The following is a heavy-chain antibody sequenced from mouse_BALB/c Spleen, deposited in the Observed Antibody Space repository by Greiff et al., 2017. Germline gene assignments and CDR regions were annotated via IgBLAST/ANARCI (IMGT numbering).Heavy chain of an antibody. CDR1: GYTFTSYW. D-gene: IGHD4-1*01. CDR2: IDPYDSET. CDR3: ARHWEAYAIDY. J-gene: IGHJ4*01. Sequence: QVQLQQPGAELVRPGASVKLSCKASGYTFTSYWMNWVKQRPVQGLEWIGRIDPYDSETHYNQKFKDKAILTVDKNSSTDYMQLSSLTSEDSAVYYCARHWEAYAIDYWGQGTSVTVSS. V-gene: IGHV1-52*01.